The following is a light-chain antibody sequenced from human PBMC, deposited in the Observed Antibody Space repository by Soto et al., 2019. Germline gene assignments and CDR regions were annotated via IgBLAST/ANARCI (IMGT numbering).Light chain of an antibody. J-gene: IGKJ1*01. CDR3: QQYNSYPWT. Sequence: DILMTPSPSTLSASVGDRVTITCRASQSISSWLALYQQKPGKAPKLLIYDASSMESGVPSRFSGSESGTEFTPTISSLQPDNFATYYYQQYNSYPWTFGQGTKVDIK. CDR2: DAS. CDR1: QSISSW. V-gene: IGKV1-5*01.